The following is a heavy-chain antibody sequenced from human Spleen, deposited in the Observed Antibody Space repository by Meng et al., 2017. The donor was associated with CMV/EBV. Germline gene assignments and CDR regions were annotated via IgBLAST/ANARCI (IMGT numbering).Heavy chain of an antibody. J-gene: IGHJ4*02. CDR1: YSFKNFH. CDR2: INPNGGNT. CDR3: ARGAVWFRDSTAFFDY. V-gene: IGHV1-46*02. Sequence: YSFKNFHMHWLRQAPGQRLEWIGLINPNGGNTGYTQKVQGRVIMTRVTSTNTVYMELSRLRSGDTAVYYCARGAVWFRDSTAFFDYWGQGSLVTVSS. D-gene: IGHD3-10*01.